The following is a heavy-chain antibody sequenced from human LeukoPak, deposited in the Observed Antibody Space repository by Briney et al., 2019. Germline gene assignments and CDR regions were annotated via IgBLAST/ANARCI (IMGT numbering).Heavy chain of an antibody. CDR3: AKDRANWAIDG. Sequence: GGSLRLSCAASGFTFSSYAMSWVRQAPGKGLEWVSYIGGGRGATFYADSVKGRFTISRDDARKSIYLQISSLRVKDTAIYYCAKDRANWAIDGWGQGTQVTVSS. CDR2: IGGGRGAT. J-gene: IGHJ4*02. V-gene: IGHV3-23*01. CDR1: GFTFSSYA. D-gene: IGHD7-27*01.